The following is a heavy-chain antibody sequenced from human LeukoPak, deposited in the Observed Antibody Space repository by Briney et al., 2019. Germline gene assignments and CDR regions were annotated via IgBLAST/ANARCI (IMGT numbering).Heavy chain of an antibody. Sequence: GGSLRLSCVASGFAVSDHYIDWVRQAPGKGLEWVGRNRDKSKCYTTDYAASVRGRFTISRDDSKNSLYLQMYSLKTEDTAVYFCTRPSYYDSRGYSTNSFDIWGQGTMVTVSS. D-gene: IGHD3-22*01. V-gene: IGHV3-72*01. CDR1: GFAVSDHY. CDR3: TRPSYYDSRGYSTNSFDI. J-gene: IGHJ3*02. CDR2: NRDKSKCYTT.